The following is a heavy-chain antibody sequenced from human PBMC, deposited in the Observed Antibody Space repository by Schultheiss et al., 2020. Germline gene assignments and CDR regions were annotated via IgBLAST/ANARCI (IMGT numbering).Heavy chain of an antibody. CDR2: IYYSGST. CDR1: GGSISSGGYY. CDR3: ARRVAMGSYGMDV. V-gene: IGHV4-31*03. D-gene: IGHD5-18*01. J-gene: IGHJ6*02. Sequence: SETLSLTCTVSGGSISSGGYYWSWIRQHPGKGLEWIGYIYYSGSTYYNPSLKSRVTISVDTSKNQFSLKLSSVTAADTAVYYCARRVAMGSYGMDVWGQGTTVTVSS.